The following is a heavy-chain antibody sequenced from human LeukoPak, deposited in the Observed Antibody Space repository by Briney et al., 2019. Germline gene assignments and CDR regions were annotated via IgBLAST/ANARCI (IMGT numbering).Heavy chain of an antibody. CDR1: GFTFSSYW. CDR3: ARGLNVDTAMGRLGN. CDR2: IKQDGSEK. D-gene: IGHD5-18*01. V-gene: IGHV3-7*01. Sequence: GGSLRLSCAASGFTFSSYWMSWVRQAPGKGLEWVANIKQDGSEKYCVDPVKGRFTISRDDAKNSLYLQMNSLRAEDTAVYYCARGLNVDTAMGRLGNWGQGTLVTVSS. J-gene: IGHJ4*02.